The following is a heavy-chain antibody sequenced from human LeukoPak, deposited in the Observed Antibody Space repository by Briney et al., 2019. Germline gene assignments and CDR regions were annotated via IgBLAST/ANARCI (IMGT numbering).Heavy chain of an antibody. CDR1: GDSISNYY. J-gene: IGHJ4*02. V-gene: IGHV4-59*01. CDR3: SASKHLWLRGLFDS. D-gene: IGHD3-9*01. Sequence: SETLTLTCSVSGDSISNYYWSWMRQPAGKGLEWIGYVYYSGSTDYNPSLKSRVTISVDTSKNQFSLNLKSLTAADTAVYYCSASKHLWLRGLFDSWGQGSLVTVSS. CDR2: VYYSGST.